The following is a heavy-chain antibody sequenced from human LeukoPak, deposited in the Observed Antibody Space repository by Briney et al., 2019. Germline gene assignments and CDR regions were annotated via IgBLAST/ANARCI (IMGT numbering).Heavy chain of an antibody. V-gene: IGHV1-24*01. D-gene: IGHD3-16*01. Sequence: ASVKVSCKVSGYTLTELSMHWVRQAPGKGLEWMGGFDPEDGETIYAQKFQGRVTMTEDTSTDTAYMELSSLRSEDTAVYYCATGGMITFGGVPNFDYWGQGTLVSFSS. CDR1: GYTLTELS. CDR3: ATGGMITFGGVPNFDY. J-gene: IGHJ4*02. CDR2: FDPEDGET.